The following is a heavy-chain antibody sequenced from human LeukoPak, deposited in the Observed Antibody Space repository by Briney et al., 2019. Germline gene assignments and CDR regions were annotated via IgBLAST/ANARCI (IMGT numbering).Heavy chain of an antibody. D-gene: IGHD1-26*01. CDR3: TRESGTYNWFDP. J-gene: IGHJ5*02. V-gene: IGHV3-73*01. CDR1: GFTFSGTA. Sequence: GGSLKLSCAASGFTFSGTAIHWVRQSSGKGLEWVGQIDKKDKGYATATAYAASVKGRFTISRDDSINTAYLKMKSLKTEDTALYYCTRESGTYNWFDPWGQGTLVTVSS. CDR2: IDKKDKGYATAT.